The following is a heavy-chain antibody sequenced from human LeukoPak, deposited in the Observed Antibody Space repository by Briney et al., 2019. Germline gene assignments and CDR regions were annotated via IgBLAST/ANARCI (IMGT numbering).Heavy chain of an antibody. V-gene: IGHV1-69*04. J-gene: IGHJ6*02. D-gene: IGHD5-18*01. Sequence: SVKVSCKASGGTFSSYAISWVRQAPGQGLEWMGRIIPILGIANYAQKFQGRVTITADKSTSTAYMELSSLRSEETAVYYCARESGYSYGHYYYYYGMDVWGQGTTVTVSS. CDR1: GGTFSSYA. CDR2: IIPILGIA. CDR3: ARESGYSYGHYYYYYGMDV.